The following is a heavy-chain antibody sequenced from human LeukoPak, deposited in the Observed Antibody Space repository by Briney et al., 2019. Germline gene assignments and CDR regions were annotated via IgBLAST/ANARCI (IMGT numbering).Heavy chain of an antibody. V-gene: IGHV3-48*02. CDR1: GFTFSSYA. Sequence: SGGSLRLSCAASGFTFSSYAMSWVRQAPGKGLEWVSYIGKSSENIAYADSVKGRCTISRDDAKNSLYLQMNSLRDEDTAVYYCARDHRWNFDFWGQGILVTVSS. D-gene: IGHD2-15*01. CDR2: IGKSSENI. J-gene: IGHJ4*02. CDR3: ARDHRWNFDF.